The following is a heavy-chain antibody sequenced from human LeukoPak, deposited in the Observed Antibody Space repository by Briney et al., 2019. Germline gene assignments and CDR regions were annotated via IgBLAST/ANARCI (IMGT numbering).Heavy chain of an antibody. CDR1: GGSLSDYY. CDR2: INHSGTT. CDR3: ARGVGATVLNYFYYYMDV. D-gene: IGHD4-11*01. J-gene: IGHJ6*03. V-gene: IGHV4-34*01. Sequence: PSETLSLTCAVYGGSLSDYYWSWIRQPPGKGQEWIGEINHSGTTNYNPSLKSRVTISVDTSKNQFSLKLSSVTAADTAVYYCARGVGATVLNYFYYYMDVWGKGTTVTVSS.